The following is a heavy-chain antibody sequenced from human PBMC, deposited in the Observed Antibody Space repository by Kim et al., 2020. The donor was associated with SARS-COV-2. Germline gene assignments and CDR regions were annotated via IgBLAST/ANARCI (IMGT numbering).Heavy chain of an antibody. CDR1: GFTFSSYA. Sequence: GGSLRLSCAASGFTFSSYAMSWVRQAPGKGLEWVSAISGSGGSTYYADSVKGRFTISRDNSKNTLFLQMNSLRAEDTAVYYCASGVGGLGDWYFDLWGRGTLVTVSS. CDR3: ASGVGGLGDWYFDL. CDR2: ISGSGGST. D-gene: IGHD3-10*01. V-gene: IGHV3-23*01. J-gene: IGHJ2*01.